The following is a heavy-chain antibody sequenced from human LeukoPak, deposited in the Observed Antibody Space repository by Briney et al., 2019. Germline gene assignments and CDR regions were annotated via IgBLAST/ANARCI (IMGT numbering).Heavy chain of an antibody. CDR2: INHSGST. V-gene: IGHV4-34*01. CDR3: ARGIRYATMARGVNDY. D-gene: IGHD3-10*01. CDR1: GGSFSGYY. J-gene: IGHJ4*02. Sequence: SETLSLTCAVYGGSFSGYYWSWIRQPPGKGLEWIGEINHSGSTNYNPSLKSRVTISVDTSKNQFSLKLCSVTAADTAVYYCARGIRYATMARGVNDYWGQGTLVTVSS.